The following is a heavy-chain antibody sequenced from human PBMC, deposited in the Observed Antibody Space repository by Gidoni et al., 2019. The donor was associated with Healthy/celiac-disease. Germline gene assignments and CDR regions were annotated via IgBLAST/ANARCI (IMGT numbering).Heavy chain of an antibody. D-gene: IGHD4-4*01. Sequence: EVQLVESGGGLVQPGGSLRLSCAASGFTFSTYWRSWVRQAPGKGLEWVANIKQDGSEKYYVDSVKGRFTISRDNAKNSLYLQMNSLRAEDTAVYYCARAGYSNYVSSGSLFDPWGQGTLVTVSS. J-gene: IGHJ5*02. CDR1: GFTFSTYW. CDR2: IKQDGSEK. V-gene: IGHV3-7*05. CDR3: ARAGYSNYVSSGSLFDP.